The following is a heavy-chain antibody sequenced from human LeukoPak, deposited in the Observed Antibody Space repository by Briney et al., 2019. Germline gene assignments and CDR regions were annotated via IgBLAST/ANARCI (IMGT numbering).Heavy chain of an antibody. CDR1: GGSISSGDYY. CDR2: IYYSGST. CDR3: ARDHNWNWFDP. V-gene: IGHV4-30-4*08. D-gene: IGHD1-20*01. Sequence: SETLSLTXTVSGGSISSGDYYWSWIRQPPGKGLEWIGYIYYSGSTYYNPSLKSRVTISVDTSKNQFSLKLSSVTAADTAVYYCARDHNWNWFDPWGQGTLVTVSS. J-gene: IGHJ5*02.